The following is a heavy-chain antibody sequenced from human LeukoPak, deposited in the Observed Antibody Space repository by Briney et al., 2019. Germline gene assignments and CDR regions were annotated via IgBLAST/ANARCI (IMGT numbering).Heavy chain of an antibody. J-gene: IGHJ4*02. D-gene: IGHD1-20*01. CDR1: GFTFSSYA. Sequence: GGSLRLSCVASGFTFSSYAMSWVRQAPGKGLEWVSAISDSGGSTYYADSVKGRFTISRDNSKNTLYLQMNSLRAEDTAVYYCAKDSNWNLRIFDYWGQGTLVTVSS. CDR2: ISDSGGST. V-gene: IGHV3-23*01. CDR3: AKDSNWNLRIFDY.